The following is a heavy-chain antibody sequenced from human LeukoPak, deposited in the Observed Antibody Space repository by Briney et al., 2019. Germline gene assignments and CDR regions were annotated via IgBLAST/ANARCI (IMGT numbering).Heavy chain of an antibody. J-gene: IGHJ5*02. V-gene: IGHV3-30*02. CDR2: IRYDGSNK. CDR3: ARRRSGFDP. CDR1: GFSFSNYG. Sequence: GGSLRLSCAASGFSFSNYGMHWVRQAPGKGLEWVAFIRYDGSNKYYADSVKGRFTISRDNAKNSLYLQMNSLRAEDTAVYYCARRRSGFDPWGQGTLVTVSS.